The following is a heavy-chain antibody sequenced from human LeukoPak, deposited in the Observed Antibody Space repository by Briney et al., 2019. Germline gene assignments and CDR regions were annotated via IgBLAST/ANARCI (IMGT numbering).Heavy chain of an antibody. D-gene: IGHD4-17*01. CDR2: IKSDGSST. J-gene: IGHJ4*02. CDR1: GFTFSSYW. CDR3: AREDYADLTIDY. V-gene: IGHV3-74*01. Sequence: PGGSLRLSCAASGFTFSSYWMHWVRQAPGKGPVWDSRIKSDGSSTSYADSVKGRFTISRDNAKNTLYLQMNSLRAEDTAVYYCAREDYADLTIDYWGQGTLVTVSS.